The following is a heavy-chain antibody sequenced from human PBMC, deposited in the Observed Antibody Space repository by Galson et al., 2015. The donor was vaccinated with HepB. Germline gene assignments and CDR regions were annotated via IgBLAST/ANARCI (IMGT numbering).Heavy chain of an antibody. CDR2: ISWDGFTT. D-gene: IGHD2-2*02. CDR3: AKDVYRGYCGSANCYNSFDF. Sequence: SLRLSCAASGFTFDLYTMHWVRQVPGKGLEWVSLISWDGFTTYYADSVKGRFTISRDNRKNSLYLQMNSLRTEDTALYYCAKDVYRGYCGSANCYNSFDFWGQGTLVTVSS. J-gene: IGHJ4*02. V-gene: IGHV3-43*01. CDR1: GFTFDLYT.